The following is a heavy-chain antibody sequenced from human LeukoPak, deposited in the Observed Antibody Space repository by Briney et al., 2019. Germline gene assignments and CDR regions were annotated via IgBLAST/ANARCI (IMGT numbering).Heavy chain of an antibody. Sequence: GESLKISCKGSGYSFTSYWIGWVRQMPGKGLEWMGIIYPGDSDTRYRPSFQGQVTISVDKSISTAYLQWSSLKASDTAIYYCARHSGRYGDYDSGYYYYYMDVWGKGTTVTV. CDR2: IYPGDSDT. CDR3: ARHSGRYGDYDSGYYYYYMDV. V-gene: IGHV5-51*01. J-gene: IGHJ6*03. D-gene: IGHD4-17*01. CDR1: GYSFTSYW.